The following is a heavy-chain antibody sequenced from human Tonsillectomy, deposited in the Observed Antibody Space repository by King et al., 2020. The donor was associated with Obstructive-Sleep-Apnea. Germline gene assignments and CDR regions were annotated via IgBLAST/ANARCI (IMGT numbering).Heavy chain of an antibody. CDR3: ARETYGSGSPDYYYGMDV. J-gene: IGHJ6*02. V-gene: IGHV1-18*04. CDR1: GYTFTSYG. Sequence: QLVQSGAEVKKPGASVKVSCKASGYTFTSYGISWVRQAPGQGLEWMGWISAYNGNTNYAQKLQGRVTMTTDTSTSTASMELRSLRSDDTAVYYCARETYGSGSPDYYYGMDVWGQGTTVTVSS. D-gene: IGHD3-10*01. CDR2: ISAYNGNT.